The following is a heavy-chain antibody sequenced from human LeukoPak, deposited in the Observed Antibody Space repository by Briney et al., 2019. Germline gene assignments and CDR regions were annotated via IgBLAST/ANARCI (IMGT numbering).Heavy chain of an antibody. CDR2: IIPIFGTA. CDR3: ARVGTAITIFVQQLDAFDI. V-gene: IGHV1-69*13. J-gene: IGHJ3*02. Sequence: ASVKVSCKASGGTFSSYAISWVRQAPGQGLEWMGGIIPIFGTANYAQKFQGRVTITADESTSTAYMELSSLRSEDTAVYYCARVGTAITIFVQQLDAFDIWGQGTMVTVSS. D-gene: IGHD3-3*01. CDR1: GGTFSSYA.